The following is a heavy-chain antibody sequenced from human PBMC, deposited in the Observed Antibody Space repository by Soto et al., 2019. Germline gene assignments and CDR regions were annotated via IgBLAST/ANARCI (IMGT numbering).Heavy chain of an antibody. V-gene: IGHV3-21*01. Sequence: PGGSLRLSCAASGFTFSSYSMNWVRQAPGKGLEWVSSISSSSSYIYYADSVKGRFTISRDNAKNSLYLQMNSLRAEDTAVYYCARVHSSGWANDAFGIWGQGTMVTVSS. CDR1: GFTFSSYS. CDR3: ARVHSSGWANDAFGI. CDR2: ISSSSSYI. J-gene: IGHJ3*02. D-gene: IGHD6-19*01.